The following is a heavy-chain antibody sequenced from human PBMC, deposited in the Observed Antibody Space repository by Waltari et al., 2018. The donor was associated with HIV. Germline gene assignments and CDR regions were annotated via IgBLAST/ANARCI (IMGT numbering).Heavy chain of an antibody. CDR2: IYTSGST. CDR3: ARGTYYYDTLPGCMDV. J-gene: IGHJ6*02. D-gene: IGHD3-22*01. V-gene: IGHV4-61*02. Sequence: QVQLQESGPGLVKPSQTLSLTCTVSGGSISSGSYYWSWIRQPAGKGLEWIGRIYTSGSTNFTPYRRGRGTISVDTSKNQFSLKLSSVTAADTAMYYCARGTYYYDTLPGCMDVWGQGTTVTVSS. CDR1: GGSISSGSYY.